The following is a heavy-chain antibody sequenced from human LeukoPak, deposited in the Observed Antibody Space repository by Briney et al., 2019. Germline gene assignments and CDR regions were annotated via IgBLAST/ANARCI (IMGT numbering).Heavy chain of an antibody. CDR3: ARDRQWLVGNWFDP. D-gene: IGHD6-19*01. V-gene: IGHV4-59*01. CDR1: GGSISSYY. J-gene: IGHJ5*02. CDR2: IYYCGST. Sequence: PSETLSLTCTVSGGSISSYYWSWIRQPPGKGLEWIGYIYYCGSTNYNPSLKSRVTISVDTSKNQFSLKLSSVTAADTAVYYCARDRQWLVGNWFDPWGQETLVTVSS.